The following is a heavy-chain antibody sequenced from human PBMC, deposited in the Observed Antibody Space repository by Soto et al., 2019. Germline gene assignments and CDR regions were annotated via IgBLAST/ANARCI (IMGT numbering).Heavy chain of an antibody. D-gene: IGHD3-10*01. CDR3: ARGSKDSYPGSRIFDF. V-gene: IGHV3-21*04. J-gene: IGHJ4*02. Sequence: GGSLRLSCAASGFTFSSYSMNWVRQAPGKGLEWVSSISSSSYIYYADSVKGRFTISRDNAKNSLYLQMSSLRADDSAVYFCARGSKDSYPGSRIFDFWGRGTLVTVSS. CDR2: ISSSSYI. CDR1: GFTFSSYS.